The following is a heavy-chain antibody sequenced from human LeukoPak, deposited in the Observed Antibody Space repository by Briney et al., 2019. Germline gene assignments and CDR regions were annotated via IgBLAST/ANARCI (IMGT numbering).Heavy chain of an antibody. CDR3: ANGYSYGRFDY. D-gene: IGHD5-18*01. J-gene: IGHJ4*02. CDR2: IYTSGST. CDR1: GGSISRYY. V-gene: IGHV4-4*07. Sequence: SETLSLTCTVSGGSISRYYWSWIRQPAGKGLEWIGRIYTSGSTNYNPSLKSRVTMSVDTSKNQFSLKLSSVTAADTAVYYCANGYSYGRFDYWGQGTLVTVSS.